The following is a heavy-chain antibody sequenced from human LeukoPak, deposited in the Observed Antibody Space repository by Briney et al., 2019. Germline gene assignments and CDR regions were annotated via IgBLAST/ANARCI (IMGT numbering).Heavy chain of an antibody. J-gene: IGHJ4*02. Sequence: EASVKVSCKASGGTFSSYAISWVRQAPGQGLEWMGGIIPIFGTANYAQKFQGRVTITADESTSTAYMELSSLRSEDTAVYYCARSLFNYDFWSGYSVSFDYWGQGTLVTVSS. V-gene: IGHV1-69*13. CDR3: ARSLFNYDFWSGYSVSFDY. CDR2: IIPIFGTA. CDR1: GGTFSSYA. D-gene: IGHD3-3*01.